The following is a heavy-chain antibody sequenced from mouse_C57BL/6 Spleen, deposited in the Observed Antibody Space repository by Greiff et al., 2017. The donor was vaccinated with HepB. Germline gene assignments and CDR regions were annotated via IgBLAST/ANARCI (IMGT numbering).Heavy chain of an antibody. V-gene: IGHV1-50*01. D-gene: IGHD1-1*01. J-gene: IGHJ3*01. CDR1: GYTFTSYW. Sequence: VQLQQSGAELVKPGASVKLSCKASGYTFTSYWMQWVKQRPGQGLEWIGEIDPSDSYTNYNQKFKGKATLTVDTSSNTAYMQLSSLTSEDSAVYYCARSDYYGSSYGVAYWGQGTLVTVSA. CDR3: ARSDYYGSSYGVAY. CDR2: IDPSDSYT.